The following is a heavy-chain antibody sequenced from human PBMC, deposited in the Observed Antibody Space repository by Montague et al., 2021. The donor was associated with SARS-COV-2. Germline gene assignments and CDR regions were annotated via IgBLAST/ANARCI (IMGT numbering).Heavy chain of an antibody. Sequence: SLRLSCAASGFTFSGYSMNWVRQAPGKGLEWVSYISSSSYTIYYADSVKGRFTISRDNAKNSLYLQMNSLRDEDTAVYSCARERGCCSSTSCYGDFYYGMDVWGQGTTVTVSS. J-gene: IGHJ6*02. CDR3: ARERGCCSSTSCYGDFYYGMDV. D-gene: IGHD2-2*01. CDR1: GFTFSGYS. V-gene: IGHV3-48*02. CDR2: ISSSSYTI.